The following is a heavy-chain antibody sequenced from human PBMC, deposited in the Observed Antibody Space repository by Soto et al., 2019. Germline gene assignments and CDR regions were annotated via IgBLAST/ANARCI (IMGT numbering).Heavy chain of an antibody. J-gene: IGHJ3*02. CDR3: ATATVVPPASDAFAS. CDR2: ISGSGGST. V-gene: IGHV3-23*01. D-gene: IGHD2-2*01. CDR1: GFTFSSYA. Sequence: GGSLRLSCAASGFTFSSYAMSWVRQAPGRGLEWVSGISGSGGSTYYADSVKGRFTVSRDNSKNTLYLQMNSLRAEDTAVYYCATATVVPPASDAFASWGQGTMVSGS.